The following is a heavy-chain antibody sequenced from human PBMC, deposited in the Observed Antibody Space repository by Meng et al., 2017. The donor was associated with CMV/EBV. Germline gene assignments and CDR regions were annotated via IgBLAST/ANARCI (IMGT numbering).Heavy chain of an antibody. CDR2: IRYDGSNK. Sequence: GGSLRLSCAASGFTFSSYGMHWARQAPGKGLEWVAFIRYDGSNKYYADSVKGRFTISRDNSKNTLYLQMNSLRAEDTAVYYCAKDGDSSSSGGPYWGQGTLVTVSS. D-gene: IGHD6-6*01. V-gene: IGHV3-30*02. CDR1: GFTFSSYG. CDR3: AKDGDSSSSGGPY. J-gene: IGHJ4*02.